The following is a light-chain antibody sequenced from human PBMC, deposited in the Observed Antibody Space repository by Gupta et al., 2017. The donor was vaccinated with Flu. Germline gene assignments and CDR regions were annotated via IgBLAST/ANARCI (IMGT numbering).Light chain of an antibody. J-gene: IGKJ1*01. CDR3: QQYSFYPWT. CDR2: QAS. Sequence: DIQMTQSPSTLSASVGDRVTITCRASQSVSNWLAWYQQRPGKAPTLLLYQASTLENGVPSRVSGSGSGTEFTLTISSLKPDDFATYYCQQYSFYPWTFGQGTKVEIK. CDR1: QSVSNW. V-gene: IGKV1-5*03.